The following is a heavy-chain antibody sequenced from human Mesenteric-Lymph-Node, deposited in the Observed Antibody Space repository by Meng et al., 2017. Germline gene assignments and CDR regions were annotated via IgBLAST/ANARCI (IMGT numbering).Heavy chain of an antibody. CDR1: GYTLTGYY. CDR3: ARDIDLAVAGWFTGAFDI. Sequence: ASVKVSCKASGYTLTGYYMHWVRQAPGQGLEWMGWINPNSGGTNYAQKFQGRVTMTRDTSISTAYMELSRLRSDDTAVYYCARDIDLAVAGWFTGAFDIWGQGTMVTVSS. V-gene: IGHV1-2*02. CDR2: INPNSGGT. D-gene: IGHD6-19*01. J-gene: IGHJ3*02.